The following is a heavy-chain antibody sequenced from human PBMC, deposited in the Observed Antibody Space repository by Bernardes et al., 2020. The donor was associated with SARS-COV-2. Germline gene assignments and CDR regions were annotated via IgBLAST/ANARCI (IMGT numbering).Heavy chain of an antibody. Sequence: GGSLRLSCAASGFTFSSYAMTWVRQSPGKGLEWVSTIRCIGGSTYYADSVKGRFTISRDNSKNTLYLQMNSLRAEDTAVFYCAGYGSGSYKWFDPWGQGTLVTVSS. CDR3: AGYGSGSYKWFDP. D-gene: IGHD3-10*01. CDR1: GFTFSSYA. V-gene: IGHV3-23*01. J-gene: IGHJ5*02. CDR2: IRCIGGST.